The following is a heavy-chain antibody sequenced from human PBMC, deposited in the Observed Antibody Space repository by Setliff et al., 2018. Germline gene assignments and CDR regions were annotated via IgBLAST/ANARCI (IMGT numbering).Heavy chain of an antibody. D-gene: IGHD3-10*01. CDR1: GGSISSGNYY. CDR3: ARAKGTTMATQYFDY. V-gene: IGHV4-61*09. Sequence: PSETLSLTCTVSGGSISSGNYYWSWIRQPAGKGLEWIGHIQTSGTTNYNPSLKSRVTISVDTSKNQFSLKLSAVTAADTAVYFCARAKGTTMATQYFDYWGQGTLVTVSS. CDR2: IQTSGTT. J-gene: IGHJ4*02.